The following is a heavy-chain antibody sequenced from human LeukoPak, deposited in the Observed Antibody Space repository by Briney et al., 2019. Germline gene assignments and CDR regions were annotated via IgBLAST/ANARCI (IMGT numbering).Heavy chain of an antibody. CDR3: TTSDSGL. CDR1: GLTFPNAW. Sequence: GESLRLSCAASGLTFPNAWMSWVRQAPGKGLEWVGRIKSNTYGGTTDYAAPVRGRFFISRDDSKNTLYLQMNSLKIEDTALYYCTTSDSGLWGQGTLVTV. J-gene: IGHJ4*02. D-gene: IGHD3-10*01. V-gene: IGHV3-15*01. CDR2: IKSNTYGGTT.